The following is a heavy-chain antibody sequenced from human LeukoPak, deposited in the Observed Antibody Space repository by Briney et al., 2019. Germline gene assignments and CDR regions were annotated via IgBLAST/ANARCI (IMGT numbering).Heavy chain of an antibody. D-gene: IGHD5-12*01. CDR3: ARGALNIVATAALYLDS. V-gene: IGHV3-30-3*01. CDR2: ISYDGSNK. CDR1: GFTFSSNA. J-gene: IGHJ4*02. Sequence: PGGSLRLPSAASGFTFSSNAKHWVRQAPGKGLEWVAVISYDGSNKYYADSVKGRFTISRDNSKNTLYLQMNSLRAEDTAVYYCARGALNIVATAALYLDSWGQGTLVTVSS.